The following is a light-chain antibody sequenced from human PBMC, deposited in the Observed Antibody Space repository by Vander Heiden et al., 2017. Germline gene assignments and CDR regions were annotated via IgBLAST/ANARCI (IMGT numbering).Light chain of an antibody. V-gene: IGLV2-23*02. J-gene: IGLJ3*02. CDR3: YSYAGSRTLWV. CDR1: SRDVGSNNL. CDR2: DVN. Sequence: QSALTQPASVSGSPRQSITISCTGTSRDVGSNNLVSWYQQHPGKAPNLMIYDVNKRPSWVSNRFSGSKSGHTASLTISRLQAEDEADYYCYSYAGSRTLWVFGGGTKLTVL.